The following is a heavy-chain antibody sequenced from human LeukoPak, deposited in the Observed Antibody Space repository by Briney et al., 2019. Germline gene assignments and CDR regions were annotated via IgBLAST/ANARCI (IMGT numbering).Heavy chain of an antibody. CDR2: IYTSGST. CDR1: GGSISSYY. D-gene: IGHD3-9*01. J-gene: IGHJ4*02. V-gene: IGHV4-4*07. Sequence: PSETLSLTCTVSGGSISSYYWSWIRQPAGKGLEWIGRIYTSGSTNYNPSLKSRVTISVDTSKNQFSLKLSSVTAADTAVYYCARVGSLRYFDWLSRNWGQGTLVTVSS. CDR3: ARVGSLRYFDWLSRN.